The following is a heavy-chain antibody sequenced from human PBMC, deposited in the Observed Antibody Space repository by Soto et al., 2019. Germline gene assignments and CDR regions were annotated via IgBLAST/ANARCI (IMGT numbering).Heavy chain of an antibody. Sequence: QVQLVQSGAEVKKPGSSVKVSCKASGGTFSSYAISWVRQAPGQGLEWLGGIIPIFGTANYAQKFQGRVTNNADKSTSTAYMELSSLRSEDTAVYYCARGPPYYYDSSGYAYYFDYWGQGTLVTVSS. CDR3: ARGPPYYYDSSGYAYYFDY. CDR2: IIPIFGTA. D-gene: IGHD3-22*01. V-gene: IGHV1-69*06. CDR1: GGTFSSYA. J-gene: IGHJ4*02.